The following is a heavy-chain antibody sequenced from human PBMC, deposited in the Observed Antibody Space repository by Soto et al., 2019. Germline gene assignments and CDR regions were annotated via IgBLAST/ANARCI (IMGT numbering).Heavy chain of an antibody. CDR1: GYTFTSHA. Sequence: QVQLVQSGAEAKRPGASVKVSCKASGYTFTSHAINWVRQAPGQRPEWMGWINAANGNTKYSQKFQGRVTITRDTSANTAYMELNSLISEDRAVYYGARGSGSYFPYFDYWGQGTLVTVSS. CDR3: ARGSGSYFPYFDY. D-gene: IGHD1-26*01. J-gene: IGHJ4*02. CDR2: INAANGNT. V-gene: IGHV1-3*01.